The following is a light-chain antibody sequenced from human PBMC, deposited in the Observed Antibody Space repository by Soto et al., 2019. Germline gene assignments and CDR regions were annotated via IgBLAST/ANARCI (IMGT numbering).Light chain of an antibody. CDR1: SSDIGNYDF. CDR3: VSYTSSTTYV. J-gene: IGLJ1*01. V-gene: IGLV2-14*03. Sequence: QSALTQPASVSGSPGQSITISCTGTSSDIGNYDFVSWYQQVPGTAPKLIIYDVANRPSGVSNRFSGSKSGSTASLIISRLQTEDEADYYCVSYTSSTTYVFGTGTKLTVL. CDR2: DVA.